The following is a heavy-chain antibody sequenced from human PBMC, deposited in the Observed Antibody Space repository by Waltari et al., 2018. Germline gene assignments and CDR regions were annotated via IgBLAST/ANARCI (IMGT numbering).Heavy chain of an antibody. J-gene: IGHJ4*02. Sequence: QVQLQESGPGLVKPSETLSLTCTISDDSFNDYYWCWIRQPPGKGLKWLGYIRYSGSTDSSPSFKSRVTMSIDTSKNQFSLNLSSVSAADTAVYYCARDAATGYFDSWGQGTLVTVSS. CDR2: IRYSGST. CDR1: DDSFNDYY. V-gene: IGHV4-59*01. D-gene: IGHD1-1*01. CDR3: ARDAATGYFDS.